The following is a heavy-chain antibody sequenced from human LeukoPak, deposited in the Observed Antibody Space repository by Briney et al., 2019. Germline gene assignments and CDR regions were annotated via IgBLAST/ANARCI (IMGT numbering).Heavy chain of an antibody. CDR1: GFSFSTYW. Sequence: SGGSLRLSCAASGFSFSTYWMSWVRQAPGKGPEWVANIKQDGSEKYHVDSVKGQFTISRDNAKNSLYLQLNSLRAEDTAVYYCARESSGFFAYWGQGTLVTVSS. D-gene: IGHD3-22*01. CDR2: IKQDGSEK. CDR3: ARESSGFFAY. J-gene: IGHJ4*02. V-gene: IGHV3-7*04.